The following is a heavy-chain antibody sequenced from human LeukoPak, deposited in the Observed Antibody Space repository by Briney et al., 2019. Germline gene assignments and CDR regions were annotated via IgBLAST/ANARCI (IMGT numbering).Heavy chain of an antibody. CDR3: ARARDSRGYQFKGFDY. D-gene: IGHD3-22*01. V-gene: IGHV4-39*01. CDR1: GGSITSSSYS. CDR2: ISNSGST. Sequence: SETLSLTCTVSGGSITSSSYSWGWIRQPPGKGLEWIGSISNSGSTYYTPSLTGRVTISVDTSKNQFSLKLSSVTAADTAVYYCARARDSRGYQFKGFDYGGQGTLVTVSS. J-gene: IGHJ4*02.